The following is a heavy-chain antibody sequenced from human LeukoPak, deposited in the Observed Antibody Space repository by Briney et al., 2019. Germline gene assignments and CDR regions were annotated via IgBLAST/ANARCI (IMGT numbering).Heavy chain of an antibody. CDR1: GFTVSLKY. V-gene: IGHV3-53*01. CDR3: AASVTSPGAFDY. D-gene: IGHD2-8*02. Sequence: GGSLRLSCAASGFTVSLKYMIWVRRAPGKGLEWVSVIYGGGTTNYPNSVKGRFTISRDNSKNTLFLQMNSLRAEDTAVYYCAASVTSPGAFDYWGQGTLVSVSS. CDR2: IYGGGTT. J-gene: IGHJ4*02.